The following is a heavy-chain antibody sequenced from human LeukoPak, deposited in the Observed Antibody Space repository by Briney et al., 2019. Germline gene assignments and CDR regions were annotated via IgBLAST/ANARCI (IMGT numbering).Heavy chain of an antibody. CDR2: IYYSGST. CDR3: ARVTSERNLRNSYGEIGNFDY. D-gene: IGHD5-18*01. V-gene: IGHV4-59*12. CDR1: GGSISSYY. J-gene: IGHJ4*02. Sequence: KPSETLSLTCTVSGGSISSYYWSWIRQPPGKGLEWIGYIYYSGSTNYNPSLKSRVTISVDTSKNQFSLKLSSVTAADTAVYYCARVTSERNLRNSYGEIGNFDYWGQGTLVTVSS.